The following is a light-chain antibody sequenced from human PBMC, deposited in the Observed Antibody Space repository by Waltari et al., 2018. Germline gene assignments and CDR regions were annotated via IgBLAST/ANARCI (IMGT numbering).Light chain of an antibody. Sequence: QSVLTQPPSASGTPGQRVSISCSGSSPTIEGNYVSWYQQLPGTAPKLLIYRNYHRPSGVPDRFSGSKSGTSASLAISGLRSEDEGDYFCAAWDNSLGGLVVFGGGTKLTVL. J-gene: IGLJ2*01. CDR2: RNY. CDR1: SPTIEGNY. V-gene: IGLV1-47*01. CDR3: AAWDNSLGGLVV.